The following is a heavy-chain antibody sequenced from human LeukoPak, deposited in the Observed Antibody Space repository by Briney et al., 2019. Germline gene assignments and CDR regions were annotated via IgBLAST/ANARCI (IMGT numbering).Heavy chain of an antibody. CDR3: AREGGYYGSGSLLDY. CDR1: GYTFTSYG. J-gene: IGHJ4*02. CDR2: ISGYNGNT. Sequence: ASVKVSCKASGYTFTSYGISWVRQAPGQGLEWMGWISGYNGNTNYAQKFQGRVTMTTETSTSTADMELRSLRSDDTAVYYCAREGGYYGSGSLLDYWGRGTQVIVSS. V-gene: IGHV1-18*01. D-gene: IGHD3-10*01.